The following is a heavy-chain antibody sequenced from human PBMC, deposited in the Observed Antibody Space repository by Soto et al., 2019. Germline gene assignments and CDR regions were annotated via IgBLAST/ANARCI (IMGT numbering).Heavy chain of an antibody. CDR3: AKGRTVMYYADDSSDYFYFFDY. J-gene: IGHJ4*02. D-gene: IGHD3-22*01. CDR1: GDSISTFY. V-gene: IGHV4-59*01. Sequence: PSETLSLTCTVSGDSISTFYWGWMRQSPGKELEWIGYVYYTGSTNYNPSLKSRVTISVDRSKNQFSLKLTSANAADTAVYYCAKGRTVMYYADDSSDYFYFFDYWGQGTQVTVSS. CDR2: VYYTGST.